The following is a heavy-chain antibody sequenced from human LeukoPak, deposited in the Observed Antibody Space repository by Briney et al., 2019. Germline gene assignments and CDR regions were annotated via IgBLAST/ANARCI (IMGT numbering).Heavy chain of an antibody. V-gene: IGHV4-59*08. CDR2: IYYSGST. CDR3: ARQEIGLRSFDP. J-gene: IGHJ5*02. Sequence: KPSETLSLTCTVSGGSISSYYWSWIRQPPGKGLEWIGYIYYSGSTNYNPSLKSRVTISVDTSKNQFSLNLSSVTAADTAVYYCARQEIGLRSFDPWGQGTLVTVSS. D-gene: IGHD3/OR15-3a*01. CDR1: GGSISSYY.